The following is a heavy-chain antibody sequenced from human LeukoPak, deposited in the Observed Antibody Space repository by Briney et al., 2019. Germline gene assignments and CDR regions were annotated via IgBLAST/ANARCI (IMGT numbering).Heavy chain of an antibody. V-gene: IGHV4-31*03. J-gene: IGHJ5*02. CDR1: GGSLSSGGYY. CDR2: IYYSGST. D-gene: IGHD3-16*01. Sequence: SEALSLTCTVSGGSLSSGGYYWSWIRQPPGKGLEWIGYIYYSGSTYYNPSLKSRVTISVDTSKNQFSLKLSSVTAADTAVYYCARGGTENSGNWFDPWGQGTLVTVSS. CDR3: ARGGTENSGNWFDP.